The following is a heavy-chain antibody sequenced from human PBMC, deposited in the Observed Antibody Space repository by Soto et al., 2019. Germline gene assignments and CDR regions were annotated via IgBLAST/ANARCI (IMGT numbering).Heavy chain of an antibody. CDR2: TYWNDDT. CDR3: AHRGYGNYPRDNWFDP. V-gene: IGHV2-5*01. D-gene: IGHD4-17*01. CDR1: GFSLTTAGAG. Sequence: QITLKESGPTLEKPTQTLTLTCTFSGFSLTTAGAGVGWIRQPPGKALEWLALTYWNDDTRYNPSFKSRLTITKVTSKNQVVLTMTNLDPVDTATYYCAHRGYGNYPRDNWFDPWGQGIQVIVSS. J-gene: IGHJ5*02.